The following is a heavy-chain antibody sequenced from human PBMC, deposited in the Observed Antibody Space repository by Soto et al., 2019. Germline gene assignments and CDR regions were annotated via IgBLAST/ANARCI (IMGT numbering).Heavy chain of an antibody. CDR2: IYWDEEK. Sequence: QITLKESGPTLVKPTQTLTLTCVFSGFSLSTSGVAVGWFRQPPGKAPEWLGVIYWDEEKRYSPSLKSRLTNTKDPPKTMVSIKCTNISPETTAIFFWAKKRKQKGGYPQTGSDPWGRGSLAT. V-gene: IGHV2-5*02. J-gene: IGHJ5*02. D-gene: IGHD5-18*01. CDR3: AKKRKQKGGYPQTGSDP. CDR1: GFSLSTSGVA.